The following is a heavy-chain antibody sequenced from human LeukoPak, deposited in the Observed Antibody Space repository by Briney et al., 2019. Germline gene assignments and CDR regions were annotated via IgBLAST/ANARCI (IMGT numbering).Heavy chain of an antibody. Sequence: GGSLRLSCVVSGFTVSSNYMSWFRQAPGKGLEWVSVIYSGGSTYYADSVKGRFTISRDNSKNTLYLQMNSLRAEDTAVYYCARGHYYSSSLPFSMEFDPWGQGTLVTVSS. CDR2: IYSGGST. D-gene: IGHD6-6*01. CDR3: ARGHYYSSSLPFSMEFDP. V-gene: IGHV3-66*01. J-gene: IGHJ5*02. CDR1: GFTVSSNY.